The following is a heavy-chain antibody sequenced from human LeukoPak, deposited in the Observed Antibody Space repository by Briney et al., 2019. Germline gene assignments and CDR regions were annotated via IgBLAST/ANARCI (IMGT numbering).Heavy chain of an antibody. CDR2: IYYSGST. CDR3: ARENYYDSCGYVY. CDR1: GGSISSSSYY. V-gene: IGHV4-39*07. J-gene: IGHJ4*02. D-gene: IGHD3-22*01. Sequence: SQTLSLTCTVSGGSISSSSYYWGWIRQPPGKGLEWIGSIYYSGSTYYNPSLKSRITMSVDTSKNQFSLRLSSVTAADTAVYYCARENYYDSCGYVYWGQGTLVTASS.